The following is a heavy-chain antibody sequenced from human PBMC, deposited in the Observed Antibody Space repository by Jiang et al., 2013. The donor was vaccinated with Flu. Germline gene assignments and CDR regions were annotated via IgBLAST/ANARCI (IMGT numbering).Heavy chain of an antibody. V-gene: IGHV4-39*01. CDR2: IYSSGST. CDR3: ARHEQGVGARA. Sequence: PGLVKPSEALSLTCTVSGGSISTGPYYWAWIRQPPGKGLESIGSIYSSGSTYYNPSLKSRVTISVDTSKNQFSLNLNSVTAADTAVYYCARHEQGVGARAWGQGALVTVSS. J-gene: IGHJ5*02. D-gene: IGHD1-26*01. CDR1: GGSISTGPYY.